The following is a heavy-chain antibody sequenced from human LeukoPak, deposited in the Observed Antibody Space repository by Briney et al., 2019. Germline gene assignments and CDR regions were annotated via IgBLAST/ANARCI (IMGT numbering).Heavy chain of an antibody. V-gene: IGHV4-39*01. CDR2: IYYSGST. CDR1: GGSISSSSYY. CDR3: ARHHFTMVRGVIPPFDP. D-gene: IGHD3-10*01. Sequence: SETLSLTCTVSGGSISSSSYYWGWIRQPPGKGLEWIGSIYYSGSTYYNPSLKSRVTISVDTSKNQFSLKLSSVTAADTAVYYCARHHFTMVRGVIPPFDPWGQGTLVTVSS. J-gene: IGHJ5*02.